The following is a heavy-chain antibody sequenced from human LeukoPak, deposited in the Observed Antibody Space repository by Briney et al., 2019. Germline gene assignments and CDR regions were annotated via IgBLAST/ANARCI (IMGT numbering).Heavy chain of an antibody. CDR2: ISGSGGRT. CDR1: GFSFNDYA. J-gene: IGHJ3*02. V-gene: IGHV3-23*01. D-gene: IGHD2-15*01. Sequence: GGSLRLSCVASGFSFNDYAMSWVRQAPGKGLEWVSVISGSGGRTSYADSVKGRFTISRDNSKNSLYLQMNSLRDEDTAVYYCARERAGLLTAFDIWGQGTMVTVSS. CDR3: ARERAGLLTAFDI.